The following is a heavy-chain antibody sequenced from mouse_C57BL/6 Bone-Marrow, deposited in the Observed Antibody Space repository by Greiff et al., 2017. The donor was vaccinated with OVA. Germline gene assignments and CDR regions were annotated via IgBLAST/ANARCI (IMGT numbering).Heavy chain of an antibody. V-gene: IGHV1-74*01. Sequence: QVQLQQPGAELVKPGASVKVSCKASGYTFTSYWMHWVKQRPGQGLEWIGRIHPSDSDTNYNQKFKGKATLTVDKPSSTAYMQLSSLTSEDSAVYYCARGDYMAWFAYWGQGTLVTVSA. CDR1: GYTFTSYW. CDR3: ARGDYMAWFAY. J-gene: IGHJ3*01. CDR2: IHPSDSDT. D-gene: IGHD2-4*01.